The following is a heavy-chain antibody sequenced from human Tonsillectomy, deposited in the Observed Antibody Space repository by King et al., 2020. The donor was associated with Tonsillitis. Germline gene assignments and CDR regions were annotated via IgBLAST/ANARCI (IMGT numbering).Heavy chain of an antibody. CDR3: ATTYYYQDMENNWFDP. CDR2: INHSGST. CDR1: GGSFSGYY. J-gene: IGHJ5*02. Sequence: VQLQQWGAGLLKPSETLSLTCAVYGGSFSGYYWSWIRQPPGKGLEWIGEINHSGSTNYNPSLTSRVTISVDTSRNQFSLKLSSVTAADTAVYYCATTYYYQDMENNWFDPWGQGTLVTVSS. D-gene: IGHD3-16*01. V-gene: IGHV4-34*01.